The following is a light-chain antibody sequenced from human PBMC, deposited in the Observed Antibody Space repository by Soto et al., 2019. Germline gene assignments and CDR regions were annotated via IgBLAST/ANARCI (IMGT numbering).Light chain of an antibody. Sequence: QSALTQPASVSGSPGQSITISCTGTSSDVGGYTYVSWYQQHPGRAPKLMIYEVSNRPSGVSNRFSGSKSGNTAYLTISGLQAEDEADYYCSSYTTRNTVLFGGGTKLTVL. CDR2: EVS. CDR3: SSYTTRNTVL. J-gene: IGLJ2*01. V-gene: IGLV2-14*01. CDR1: SSDVGGYTY.